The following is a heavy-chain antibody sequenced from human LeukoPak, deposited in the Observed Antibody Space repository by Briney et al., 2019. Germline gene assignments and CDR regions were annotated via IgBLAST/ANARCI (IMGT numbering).Heavy chain of an antibody. CDR3: ATAARGYSGYEVHY. Sequence: ASVKVSCKVSGHTLTELSMHWVRQAPGKGLEWMGGFDPEDGETIYAQKFQGRVTMTEDTSTDTAYMELSSLRSEDTAVYYCATAARGYSGYEVHYWGQGTLVTVSS. D-gene: IGHD5-12*01. J-gene: IGHJ4*02. V-gene: IGHV1-24*01. CDR2: FDPEDGET. CDR1: GHTLTELS.